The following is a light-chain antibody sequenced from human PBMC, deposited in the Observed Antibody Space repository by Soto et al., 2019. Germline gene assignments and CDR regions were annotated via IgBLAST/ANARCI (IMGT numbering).Light chain of an antibody. CDR3: QQYGSSPPRT. J-gene: IGKJ4*01. CDR2: GAS. Sequence: EIVLTQSPGNLSLSPGERATLSCRASQSVSSSYLAWYQQKPGQAPRLLIYGASSRATGIPDRFSGSGSGTDFTLTISRLEPEDVAVYYCQQYGSSPPRTFGGGTKVEIK. V-gene: IGKV3-20*01. CDR1: QSVSSSY.